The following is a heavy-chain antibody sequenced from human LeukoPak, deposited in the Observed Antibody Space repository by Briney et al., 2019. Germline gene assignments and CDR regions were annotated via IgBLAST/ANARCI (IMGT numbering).Heavy chain of an antibody. D-gene: IGHD6-19*01. Sequence: GGSLRLSCAASGFTFSSYGMHWVRQAPGKGLEWVAVISYDGSNKYYADSVKGRFTISRDNTKNTLYLQMNSLRAEDTAVYYCAKEYYSGWYRGTDFDYWGQGTLVTVSS. CDR2: ISYDGSNK. CDR1: GFTFSSYG. CDR3: AKEYYSGWYRGTDFDY. V-gene: IGHV3-30*18. J-gene: IGHJ4*02.